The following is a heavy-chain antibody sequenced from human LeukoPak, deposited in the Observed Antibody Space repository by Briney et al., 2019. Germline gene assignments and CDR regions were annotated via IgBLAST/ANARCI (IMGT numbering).Heavy chain of an antibody. D-gene: IGHD2-15*01. V-gene: IGHV1-69*13. J-gene: IGHJ5*02. Sequence: GASVKVSCKASGGTFSSYAISWVRQAPGQGLEWMGGIIPMYGTANYAQKFQGRVTITADESTSTAYMELSSLRSEDTAVYYCAREAPGGRYCSGGSCYWFDPWGQGTVVTVSS. CDR1: GGTFSSYA. CDR2: IIPMYGTA. CDR3: AREAPGGRYCSGGSCYWFDP.